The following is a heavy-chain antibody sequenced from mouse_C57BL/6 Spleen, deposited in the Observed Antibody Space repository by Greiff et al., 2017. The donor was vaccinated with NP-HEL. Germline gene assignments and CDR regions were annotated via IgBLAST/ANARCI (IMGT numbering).Heavy chain of an antibody. CDR2: IYPRSGNT. V-gene: IGHV1-81*01. CDR1: GYTFTSYG. D-gene: IGHD2-4*01. J-gene: IGHJ4*01. Sequence: VQLQQSGAELARPGASVKLSCKASGYTFTSYGISWVKQRTGQGLEWIGEIYPRSGNTYYNEKFKGKATLTADKSSSTAHMELRSLTSEDSAVYFCARWMITTDYYAMDYWGQGTSVTVSS. CDR3: ARWMITTDYYAMDY.